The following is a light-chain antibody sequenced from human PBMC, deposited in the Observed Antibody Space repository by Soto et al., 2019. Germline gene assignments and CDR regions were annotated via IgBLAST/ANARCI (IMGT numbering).Light chain of an antibody. V-gene: IGLV2-14*01. CDR3: SSYTTSSSPYV. J-gene: IGLJ1*01. CDR2: DVS. CDR1: SSDVGGYNY. Sequence: QSALTQPASVSGSPGQSITISCTGTSSDVGGYNYVSWYQQYPGKVPKLMIYDVSNRPSGVSNRFSGSKSGNTASLTISGLQAEDEADYYCSSYTTSSSPYVFGTGTNVTVL.